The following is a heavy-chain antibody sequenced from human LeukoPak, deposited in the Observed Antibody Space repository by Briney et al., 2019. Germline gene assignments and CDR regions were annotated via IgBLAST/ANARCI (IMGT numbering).Heavy chain of an antibody. D-gene: IGHD3-10*01. CDR3: AKDGFEYYYGSGSQGYFDY. CDR1: GFTFSSYA. CDR2: ISGSGGST. J-gene: IGHJ4*02. V-gene: IGHV3-23*01. Sequence: TGGSLRLSCAVSGFTFSSYAMSWVRQAPGKGLEWVSAISGSGGSTYYADSVKGRFTISRDNSKNTLYLQMNSLRAEDTAVYYCAKDGFEYYYGSGSQGYFDYWGQGTLVTVSS.